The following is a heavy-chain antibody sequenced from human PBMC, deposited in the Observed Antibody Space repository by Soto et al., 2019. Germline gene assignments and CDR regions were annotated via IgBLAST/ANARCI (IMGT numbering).Heavy chain of an antibody. CDR3: AKRNRYYFGS. V-gene: IGHV3-23*01. CDR2: ISEGGGTP. Sequence: EVQLLESGGGLEQPGGSLRLSCAASGFTFSAFAMSWVRQAPGKGLEWVSTISEGGGTPFYADSVKGRFTISRDNSKNPLHLQMTTLRAEDTAVYFCAKRNRYYFGSWGQGSLVTVSS. J-gene: IGHJ4*02. CDR1: GFTFSAFA.